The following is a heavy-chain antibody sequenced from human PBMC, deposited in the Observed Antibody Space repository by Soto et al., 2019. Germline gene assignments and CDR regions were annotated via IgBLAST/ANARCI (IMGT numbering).Heavy chain of an antibody. CDR2: ISGGGGST. J-gene: IGHJ4*02. D-gene: IGHD1-26*01. Sequence: PGGSLRLSCTASGFTFNSYVMFWVRQAPGKGLEWVSSISGGGGSTYYADSVKGRFTISRDSSKNTLYLQMNSLTAEDTAVYYCAKDGPYSGNYYYFEHWGQGTLVTVPS. CDR1: GFTFNSYV. CDR3: AKDGPYSGNYYYFEH. V-gene: IGHV3-23*01.